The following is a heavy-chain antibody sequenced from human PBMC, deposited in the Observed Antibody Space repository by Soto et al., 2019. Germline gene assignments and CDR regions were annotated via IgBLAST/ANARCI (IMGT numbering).Heavy chain of an antibody. D-gene: IGHD3-10*01. J-gene: IGHJ4*02. CDR3: XXXXXYXYWDDY. CDR1: GYTXXXXX. CDR2: INAGNGNT. V-gene: IGHV1-3*05. Sequence: QVQLVQSGAEEKKPGASVKVSCKASGYTXXXXXXXXXXXXXXXXLEWMGWINAGNGNTKYSQKFQGRVTITRDTXXXXXXXXXXXLXXXDXAVYXXXXXXXYXYWDDYWGQGTLVTVSS.